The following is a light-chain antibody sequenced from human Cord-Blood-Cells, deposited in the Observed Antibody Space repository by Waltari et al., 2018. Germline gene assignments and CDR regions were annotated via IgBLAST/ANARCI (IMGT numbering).Light chain of an antibody. V-gene: IGKV1-39*01. Sequence: DIQMTQSPSYLSASVGLSVTITCRASQSINSYLNWYQQNPGKAPKLLIYAASSLQSGVTSRFSGSGSGTDFTLIISSLQPEDFATYYCQQSYSTPLSFGGGTKVEIK. J-gene: IGKJ4*01. CDR1: QSINSY. CDR3: QQSYSTPLS. CDR2: AAS.